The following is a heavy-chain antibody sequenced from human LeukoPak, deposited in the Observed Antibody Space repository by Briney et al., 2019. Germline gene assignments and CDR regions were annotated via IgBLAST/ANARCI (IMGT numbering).Heavy chain of an antibody. V-gene: IGHV4-39*07. D-gene: IGHD2-2*01. CDR2: IYYSGST. CDR3: ARDAGHQLSRRYYYAMDV. J-gene: IGHJ6*02. CDR1: GFTFSSYA. Sequence: GSLRLSCAASGFTFSSYAMSWVRQPPGKGLEWIGSIYYSGSTYYNPTLKSRVTISVDTSKNQFSQKLSSVTAADTAVYYCARDAGHQLSRRYYYAMDVWGQGTTVTVSS.